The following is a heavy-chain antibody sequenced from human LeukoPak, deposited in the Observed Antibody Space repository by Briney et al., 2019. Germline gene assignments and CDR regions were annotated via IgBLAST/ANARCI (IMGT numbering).Heavy chain of an antibody. CDR3: ASLSSSWHEGEYYFDY. J-gene: IGHJ4*02. V-gene: IGHV3-66*01. D-gene: IGHD6-13*01. CDR1: GFTFSSSG. Sequence: GGSLRLSCAASGFTFSSSGMNWVRQAPGKGLEWVSVIYSGGSTYYADSVKGRFTISRDNSKNTLYLQMNSLRAEDTAVYYCASLSSSWHEGEYYFDYWGQGTLVTVSS. CDR2: IYSGGST.